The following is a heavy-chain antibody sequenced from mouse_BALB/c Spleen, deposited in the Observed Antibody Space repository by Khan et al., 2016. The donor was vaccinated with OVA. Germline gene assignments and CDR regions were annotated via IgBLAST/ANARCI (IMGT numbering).Heavy chain of an antibody. Sequence: EVQLLESGPDLVKPSQSLSLTCTVTGYSITSGYNWHWIRQFPGSQLGWMGYIHVSGSTSYKQSLKRRISITRDKSKNQFFLQLSSVTTEESSTYYCAGGFPTYVGQGTLVTVSA. J-gene: IGHJ3*01. CDR2: IHVSGST. CDR3: AGGFPTY. V-gene: IGHV3-1*02. CDR1: GYSITSGYN.